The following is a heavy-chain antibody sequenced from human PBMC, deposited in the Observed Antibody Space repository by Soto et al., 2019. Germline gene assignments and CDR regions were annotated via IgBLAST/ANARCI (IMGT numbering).Heavy chain of an antibody. CDR3: ARPRRGYSGYDFPYYFDY. Sequence: PGESLKISCKGSGYSFTSYWIGWVRQMPGKGLEWMGIIYPGDSDTRYSPSFQGQVTISADKSISTAYLQWSSLKASDTAMYYCARPRRGYSGYDFPYYFDYWGQGTLVTVSS. CDR2: IYPGDSDT. CDR1: GYSFTSYW. J-gene: IGHJ4*02. V-gene: IGHV5-51*01. D-gene: IGHD5-12*01.